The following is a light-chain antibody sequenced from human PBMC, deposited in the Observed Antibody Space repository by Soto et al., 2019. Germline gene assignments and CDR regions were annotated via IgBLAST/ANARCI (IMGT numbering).Light chain of an antibody. CDR2: EVS. J-gene: IGLJ2*01. CDR1: SSDVGGYNY. Sequence: QSALTQPASVSGSPGQSITISCTGTSSDVGGYNYVSWYQQRPGKAPKLMIYEVSNRPSGVSNRFSGSKSGNTTSLTISGLQAEDEADYYCSSYSSTSNVVFGGGTKLTVL. CDR3: SSYSSTSNVV. V-gene: IGLV2-14*01.